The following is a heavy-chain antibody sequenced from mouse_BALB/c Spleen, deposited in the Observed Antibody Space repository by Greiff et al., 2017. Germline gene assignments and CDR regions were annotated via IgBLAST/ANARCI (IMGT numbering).Heavy chain of an antibody. CDR1: GFTFSSYA. Sequence: EVQGVESGGGLVKPGGSLKLSCAASGFTFSSYAMSWVRQTPEKRLEWVATISSGGSYTYYPDSVKGRFTISRDNAKNTLYLQMSSLRSEDTAMYYCASGSGSSYWFAYWGQGTLVTVSA. CDR3: ASGSGSSYWFAY. J-gene: IGHJ3*01. CDR2: ISSGGSYT. V-gene: IGHV5-9-3*01. D-gene: IGHD1-1*01.